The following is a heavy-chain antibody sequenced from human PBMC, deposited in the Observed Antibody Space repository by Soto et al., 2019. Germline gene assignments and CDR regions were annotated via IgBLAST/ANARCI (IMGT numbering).Heavy chain of an antibody. Sequence: GGSLRLSCAASGCTFRSYGMSWVRQAPGKGLEWVSAISGSGGSTYYADSVKGRFTISRDNSKNTLYLQMNSLRAEDTAVYYCAKDSMDYYDSSYGMDVWGQGTTVTVSS. J-gene: IGHJ6*02. CDR3: AKDSMDYYDSSYGMDV. CDR1: GCTFRSYG. CDR2: ISGSGGST. V-gene: IGHV3-23*01. D-gene: IGHD3-22*01.